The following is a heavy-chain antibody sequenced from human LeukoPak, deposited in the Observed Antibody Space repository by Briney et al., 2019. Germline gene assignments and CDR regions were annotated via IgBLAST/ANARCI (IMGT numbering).Heavy chain of an antibody. CDR2: ISGSGGGT. Sequence: GGSLRLSCAASGFTFSSYAMSWVRQAPGEGLEWVSTISGSGGGTYYADSVKGRFTISRDISQNTLYLQMNSLRAEDTAVYYCARDRSGGSCYDYWGQGTLVTVSS. CDR3: ARDRSGGSCYDY. V-gene: IGHV3-23*01. J-gene: IGHJ4*02. CDR1: GFTFSSYA. D-gene: IGHD2-15*01.